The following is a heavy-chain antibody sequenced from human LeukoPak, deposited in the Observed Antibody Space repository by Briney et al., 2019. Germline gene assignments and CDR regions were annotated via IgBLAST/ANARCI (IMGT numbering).Heavy chain of an antibody. J-gene: IGHJ5*02. CDR1: GGSISSYY. CDR2: IYTSGST. CDR3: ARDPSVGYCSSTSCYEGWFDP. Sequence: SETLSLTCTVSGGSISSYYWSWIRQPAGKGLEWIGRIYTSGSTNYNPSLKSRVTMSVDTSKNQFSLKLSSVTAADTAVYYCARDPSVGYCSSTSCYEGWFDPWGQGTLVTVSS. D-gene: IGHD2-2*03. V-gene: IGHV4-4*07.